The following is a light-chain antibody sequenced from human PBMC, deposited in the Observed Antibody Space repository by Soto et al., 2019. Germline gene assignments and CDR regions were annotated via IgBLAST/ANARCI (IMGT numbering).Light chain of an antibody. J-gene: IGKJ1*01. CDR1: QSVLYSSNNKNY. CDR2: WAS. V-gene: IGKV4-1*01. CDR3: QQYYSTRT. Sequence: DIVMTQSPDSLAVSLGERATINCKSCQSVLYSSNNKNYLAWYQQKPGQPPKLLIYWASTRESGVPDRFSGSGSGTDFTRTISSLQAEDVAVYYCQQYYSTRTFGQGTKVEI.